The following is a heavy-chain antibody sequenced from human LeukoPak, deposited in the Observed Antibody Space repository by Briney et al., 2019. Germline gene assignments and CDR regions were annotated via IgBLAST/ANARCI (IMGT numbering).Heavy chain of an antibody. CDR1: GFTFSSYA. CDR2: ISGSGGST. D-gene: IGHD6-13*01. Sequence: TGGSLRLSCAASGFTFSSYAMSWVRQAPGKGLEWVSAISGSGGSTYYADSVKGRFTISRDNSKNTLYLQMNSLRAEDTAVYYCAKTKQQLVRKEKFDYWGQGTLVTVSS. J-gene: IGHJ4*02. CDR3: AKTKQQLVRKEKFDY. V-gene: IGHV3-23*01.